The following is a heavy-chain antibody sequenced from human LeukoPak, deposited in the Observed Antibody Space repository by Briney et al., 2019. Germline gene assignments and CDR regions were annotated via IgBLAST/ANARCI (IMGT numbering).Heavy chain of an antibody. D-gene: IGHD3-3*01. CDR3: ARGGYDFWSGPDY. Sequence: GGSLRLSCAASGFTFSSYSMNWVRQAPGKGLEWVSSISSSSSYIYYADSVKGRFTISRDNAKNSLYLQMNSLRAEDTAVYYCARGGYDFWSGPDYWGQGTLVTVSS. CDR2: ISSSSSYI. CDR1: GFTFSSYS. V-gene: IGHV3-21*01. J-gene: IGHJ4*02.